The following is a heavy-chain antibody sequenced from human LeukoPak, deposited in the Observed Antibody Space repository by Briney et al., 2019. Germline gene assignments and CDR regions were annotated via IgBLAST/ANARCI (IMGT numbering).Heavy chain of an antibody. J-gene: IGHJ5*02. CDR2: ISGSGGST. V-gene: IGHV3-23*01. CDR1: GFTFSSYA. Sequence: PGGSLRLSCAASGFTFSSYAMSWVRQAPGKGLEWVSAISGSGGSTYYADSVKGRFTIPRDNSKNTLYLQMNSLRAEDTAVYYCAKDDYYGSGSYYKIPFDPWGQGTLVTVSS. D-gene: IGHD3-10*01. CDR3: AKDDYYGSGSYYKIPFDP.